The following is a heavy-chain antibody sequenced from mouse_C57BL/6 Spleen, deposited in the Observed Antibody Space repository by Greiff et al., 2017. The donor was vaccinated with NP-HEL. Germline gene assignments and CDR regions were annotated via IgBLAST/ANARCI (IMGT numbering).Heavy chain of an antibody. CDR2: INPNYGTT. CDR1: GYSFTDYN. D-gene: IGHD3-1*01. J-gene: IGHJ4*01. V-gene: IGHV1-39*01. Sequence: VQLQQSGPELVKPGASVKISCKASGYSFTDYNMNWVKQSHGKSLEWIGLINPNYGTTSYNQKFKGKATLTVDQSSSTAYLQRTSLTAEDSAVYYCARSGAMDYWGQGTSVTVSS. CDR3: ARSGAMDY.